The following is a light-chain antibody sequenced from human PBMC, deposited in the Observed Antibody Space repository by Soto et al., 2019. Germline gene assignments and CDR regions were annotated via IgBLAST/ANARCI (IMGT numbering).Light chain of an antibody. CDR1: QDIGND. CDR3: QQYNSWT. CDR2: KAS. J-gene: IGKJ1*01. Sequence: IQMTQSPSSLSASVRDRVTITCRASQDIGNDLGWYQQKPGKAPNLLIYKASTLKSGVPSRFSGSGSGTEFTLTIASLQPDDFATYYCQQYNSWTFGQGTKVDI. V-gene: IGKV1-6*02.